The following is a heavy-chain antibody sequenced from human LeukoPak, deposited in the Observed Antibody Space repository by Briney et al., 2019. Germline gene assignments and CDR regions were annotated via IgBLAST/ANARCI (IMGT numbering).Heavy chain of an antibody. CDR3: ARDYYDFWSGHPMDWFDP. V-gene: IGHV4-4*07. CDR1: GGSISSYY. Sequence: SETLSLTCTVSGGSISSYYWSWVRQPAGKGLEWIGRIYTSGSTNYNPSLKSRVTMSVDTSKNQFSLKLSSVTAADTAVYYCARDYYDFWSGHPMDWFDPWGQGTLVTVSS. J-gene: IGHJ5*02. CDR2: IYTSGST. D-gene: IGHD3-3*01.